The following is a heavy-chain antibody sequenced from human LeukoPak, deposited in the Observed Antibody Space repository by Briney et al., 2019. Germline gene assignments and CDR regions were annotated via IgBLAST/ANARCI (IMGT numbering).Heavy chain of an antibody. V-gene: IGHV4-38-2*02. J-gene: IGHJ4*02. CDR1: GYSISSGYY. D-gene: IGHD6-6*01. Sequence: SETLSLTCTVSGYSISSGYYWGWLRQPPGKGLEWIGSIYHSGSTYYNPSLKSRVTISVDTSKNQFSLKLSSVTAADTAVYYCARVQLPAKGSKRHYYFDYWGQGTLVTVSS. CDR2: IYHSGST. CDR3: ARVQLPAKGSKRHYYFDY.